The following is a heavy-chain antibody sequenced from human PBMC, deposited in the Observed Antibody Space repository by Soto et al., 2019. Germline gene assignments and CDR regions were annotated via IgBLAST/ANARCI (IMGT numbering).Heavy chain of an antibody. CDR1: GGSFSGYY. CDR2: INHSGST. J-gene: IGHJ4*02. V-gene: IGHV4-34*01. Sequence: SETLSLTCAVYGGSFSGYYWSWIRQPPGKGLEWIGEINHSGSTNYNPSLKSRVTISVDTSKNQFSLKLSSVTAADTAVYYCARGLRGYSSSWDWGQGTLVTVSS. CDR3: ARGLRGYSSSWD. D-gene: IGHD6-13*01.